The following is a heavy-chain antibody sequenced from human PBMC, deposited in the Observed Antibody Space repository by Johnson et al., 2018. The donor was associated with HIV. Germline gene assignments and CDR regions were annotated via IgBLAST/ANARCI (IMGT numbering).Heavy chain of an antibody. CDR2: ISSSGSPI. D-gene: IGHD2-2*01. J-gene: IGHJ3*02. CDR3: AKDPLVVPAATLDAFDI. CDR1: GFTFSDYY. V-gene: IGHV3-11*01. Sequence: QMQLVESGGGVVRPGGSLRLSCAASGFTFSDYYMSWIRQAPGTGLEWVSYISSSGSPIYYADSVKGRFTISRDNAKNTLYLQMHSLRAEDTAIYYCAKDPLVVPAATLDAFDIWGQGTMVTVSS.